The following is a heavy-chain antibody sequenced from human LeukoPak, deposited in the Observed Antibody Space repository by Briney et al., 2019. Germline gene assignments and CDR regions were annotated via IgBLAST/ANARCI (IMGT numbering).Heavy chain of an antibody. Sequence: ASVNVSRRSFVYIFTRNYIHCVREAPGRGPEGVGVISFSGGSTTYTQIFQGRVTPPRDMYTSTDYSELSSLRSEDTAVYYCARDNSLREEAWRFNSWGQGTLVTVSS. V-gene: IGHV1-46*01. CDR3: ARDNSLREEAWRFNS. D-gene: IGHD3-16*02. CDR1: VYIFTRNY. J-gene: IGHJ5*01. CDR2: ISFSGGST.